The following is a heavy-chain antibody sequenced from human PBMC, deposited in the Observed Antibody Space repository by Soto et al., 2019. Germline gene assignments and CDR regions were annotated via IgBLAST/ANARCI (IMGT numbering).Heavy chain of an antibody. CDR2: ISSSSSYI. Sequence: GGSLRLSCAASGFTFSSYSMNWVRQAPGKGLEWVSSISSSSSYIYYTDSVKGRFTISRDNAKNSLYLQMNSLRAEETAVYYCARDHSSGWYASFGYWGQGTLVTVSS. CDR3: ARDHSSGWYASFGY. V-gene: IGHV3-21*01. CDR1: GFTFSSYS. D-gene: IGHD6-19*01. J-gene: IGHJ4*02.